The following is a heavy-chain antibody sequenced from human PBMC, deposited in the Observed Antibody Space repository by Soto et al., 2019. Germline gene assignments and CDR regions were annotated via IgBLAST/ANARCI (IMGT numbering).Heavy chain of an antibody. CDR3: AKVTEGSSGFYLFYYYYMDV. D-gene: IGHD6-19*01. CDR1: GFTFSSYG. J-gene: IGHJ6*03. Sequence: GGSLRLSCAASGFTFSSYGMHWVRQAPGKGLEWVAVISYDGSNKYYADSVKGRFTISRDNSKNTLYLQMNSLRAEDTAVYYCAKVTEGSSGFYLFYYYYMDVWGKGTTVTVSS. CDR2: ISYDGSNK. V-gene: IGHV3-30*18.